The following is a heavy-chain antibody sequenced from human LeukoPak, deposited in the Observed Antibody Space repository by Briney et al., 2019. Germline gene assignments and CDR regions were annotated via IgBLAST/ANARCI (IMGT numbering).Heavy chain of an antibody. Sequence: SETLSLTCAVSGGSISSSNWWSWVRQPPGKGLEWIGEIYHSGSTNYNPSLKSRVTISVDKSKNQFSLNLSSVTAADTAVYYCARSGDDFWSGYYPTWGQGTLVTVSS. J-gene: IGHJ4*02. CDR1: GGSISSSNW. V-gene: IGHV4-4*02. D-gene: IGHD3-3*01. CDR3: ARSGDDFWSGYYPT. CDR2: IYHSGST.